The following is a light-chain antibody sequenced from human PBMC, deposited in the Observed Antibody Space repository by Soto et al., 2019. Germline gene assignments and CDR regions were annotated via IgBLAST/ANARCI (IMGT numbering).Light chain of an antibody. CDR1: SGHSSYA. J-gene: IGLJ2*01. V-gene: IGLV4-69*01. Sequence: QLVLTQSPSASASLGASVKLTCTLSSGHSSYAIAWHQQQPEKGPRYLMKLNSDGSHRKGDGIPDRFSGSSSGAERYLTISGLQSEDEGDYYCQTWGTGAVVFGGGTKLTVL. CDR3: QTWGTGAVV. CDR2: LNSDGSH.